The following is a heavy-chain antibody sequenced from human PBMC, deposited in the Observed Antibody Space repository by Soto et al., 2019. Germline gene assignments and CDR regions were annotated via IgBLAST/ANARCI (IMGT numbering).Heavy chain of an antibody. CDR2: INHSGST. CDR3: ARGRIYCSGGSCYRYYMDV. CDR1: GGSFGGYY. D-gene: IGHD2-15*01. J-gene: IGHJ6*03. V-gene: IGHV4-34*01. Sequence: SETLSLTCAVYGGSFGGYYWSWIRQPPGKGLEWIGEINHSGSTNYNPSLKSRVTISVDTSKNQFSLKLSSVTAADTAVYYCARGRIYCSGGSCYRYYMDVWGKGTTVTVSS.